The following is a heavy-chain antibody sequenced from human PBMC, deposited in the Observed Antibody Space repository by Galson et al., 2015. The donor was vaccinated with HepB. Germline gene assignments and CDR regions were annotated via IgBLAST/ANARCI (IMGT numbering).Heavy chain of an antibody. CDR2: ISSSSSYI. Sequence: SLRLSCAASGFTFSSYSMNWVRQAPGKGLEWVSSISSSSSYIYYADSVKGRFTISRDNAKNSLYLQMNSLRAEDTAVYYCARDGQAIPNAKLAYMDVWGKGTTVTVSS. J-gene: IGHJ6*03. CDR3: ARDGQAIPNAKLAYMDV. CDR1: GFTFSSYS. V-gene: IGHV3-21*01. D-gene: IGHD2-21*01.